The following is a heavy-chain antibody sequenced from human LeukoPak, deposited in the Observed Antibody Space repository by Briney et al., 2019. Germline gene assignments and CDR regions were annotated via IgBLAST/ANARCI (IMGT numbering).Heavy chain of an antibody. D-gene: IGHD3-3*01. Sequence: GGSLRLSCAASGFTFSSYAMSWVRQAPGKGLEWVSAISGSGGSTYYADSVKGRFTISRDNSKNTLYLQMNSLRAEDTAVYYCAKGDYDFWSGYFFYYYGMGVWGQGTTVTVSS. CDR3: AKGDYDFWSGYFFYYYGMGV. CDR2: ISGSGGST. J-gene: IGHJ6*02. CDR1: GFTFSSYA. V-gene: IGHV3-23*01.